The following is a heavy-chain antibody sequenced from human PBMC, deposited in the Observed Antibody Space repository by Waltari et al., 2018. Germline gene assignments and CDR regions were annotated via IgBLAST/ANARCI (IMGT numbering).Heavy chain of an antibody. CDR3: ARGFIAAAGHGDFDY. CDR1: GGSFSGYY. CDR2: INHSGST. Sequence: QVQLQQWGAGLLKPSETLSLTCAVYGGSFSGYYWSWIRQPPGKGLEWIGEINHSGSTNYNPSLKSRVTISGDTSKNQFALKLSSVTAADTAVYYCARGFIAAAGHGDFDYWGQGTLVTVSS. J-gene: IGHJ4*02. D-gene: IGHD6-13*01. V-gene: IGHV4-34*01.